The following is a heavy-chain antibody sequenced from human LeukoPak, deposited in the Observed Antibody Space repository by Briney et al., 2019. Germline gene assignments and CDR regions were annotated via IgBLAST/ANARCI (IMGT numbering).Heavy chain of an antibody. V-gene: IGHV1-2*02. CDR3: AASYGDYVLYFQH. CDR2: INPNSGGT. Sequence: ASVKVSCKASGGSFSSYAISWVRLAPGQGLEWMGWINPNSGGTNYAQKFQGRVTMTRDTSISTAYMELSRLRSDDTAVYYCAASYGDYVLYFQHWGQGTLVTVSS. D-gene: IGHD4-17*01. CDR1: GGSFSSYA. J-gene: IGHJ1*01.